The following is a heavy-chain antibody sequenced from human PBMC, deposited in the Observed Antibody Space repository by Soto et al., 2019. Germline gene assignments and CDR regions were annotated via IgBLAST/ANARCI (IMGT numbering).Heavy chain of an antibody. CDR2: IYYSGST. D-gene: IGHD3-22*01. Sequence: QVQLQESGPGLVKPSQTLSLTCTVSGGSISSGGYYWSWIRRHPGRGLEWIGYIYYSGSTYYNPSLKSRVTISVDTSKNQFSLKLSSVTAADTAVYYCARGALRSSGYPFDYWGQGTLVTVSS. J-gene: IGHJ4*02. V-gene: IGHV4-31*03. CDR3: ARGALRSSGYPFDY. CDR1: GGSISSGGYY.